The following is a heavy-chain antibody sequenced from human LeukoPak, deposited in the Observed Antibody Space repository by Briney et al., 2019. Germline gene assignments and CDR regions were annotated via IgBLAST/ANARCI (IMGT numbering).Heavy chain of an antibody. CDR2: INHSGST. CDR1: GGSFSGYY. V-gene: IGHV4-34*01. J-gene: IGHJ4*02. CDR3: ARGRSEDIVVVVAATDFDY. D-gene: IGHD2-15*01. Sequence: PSETLSLTCAAYGGSFSGYYWSWIRQPPGKGLEWIGEINHSGSTNYNPSLKSRVTISVDTSKNQFSLKLSSVTAADTAAYYCARGRSEDIVVVVAATDFDYWGQGTLVTVSS.